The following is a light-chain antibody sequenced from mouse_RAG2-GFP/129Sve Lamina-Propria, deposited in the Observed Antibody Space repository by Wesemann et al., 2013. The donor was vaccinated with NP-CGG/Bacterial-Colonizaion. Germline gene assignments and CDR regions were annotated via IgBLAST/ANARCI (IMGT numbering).Light chain of an antibody. J-gene: IGKJ4*01. CDR1: SSVSY. CDR2: RTS. Sequence: QIVLTQSPAIMSASPGEKVTITCSASSSVSYMYWFQQKPGTSPKPWIYRTSNLASGVPARFSGSGSGTSYSLTISRMEAEDAATYYCQQRSSYPIFTFGSGTKLEIK. V-gene: IGKV4-57*01. CDR3: QQRSSYPIFT.